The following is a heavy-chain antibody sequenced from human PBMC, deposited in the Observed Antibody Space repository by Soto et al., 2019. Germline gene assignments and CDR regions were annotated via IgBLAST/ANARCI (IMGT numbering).Heavy chain of an antibody. CDR2: ISWNSGSI. CDR3: AKGPYYYGSGKERWFDP. CDR1: GFTFDDYA. Sequence: EVQLVESGGGLVQPGRSLRLSCAASGFTFDDYAMHWVRQAPGKGLEWVSGISWNSGSIGYADSVKGRFTISRDNAKNSLHLQMNSLRAEDTALYYCAKGPYYYGSGKERWFDPWGQGTLFTVS. D-gene: IGHD3-10*01. V-gene: IGHV3-9*01. J-gene: IGHJ5*01.